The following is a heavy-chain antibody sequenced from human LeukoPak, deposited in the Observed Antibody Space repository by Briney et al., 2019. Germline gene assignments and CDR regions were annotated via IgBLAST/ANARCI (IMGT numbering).Heavy chain of an antibody. CDR1: GGSFSGYY. Sequence: SETLSLTCAVDGGSFSGYYWSWIRQPPGKGLEWVGEINHSVSTNYNPSLKSRVTVSVDTSKNQFSLKLSAVTAADTAVYYCARGQMGVVVVAATWFDPWGQGTLATVSS. D-gene: IGHD2-15*01. CDR2: INHSVST. J-gene: IGHJ5*02. CDR3: ARGQMGVVVVAATWFDP. V-gene: IGHV4-34*01.